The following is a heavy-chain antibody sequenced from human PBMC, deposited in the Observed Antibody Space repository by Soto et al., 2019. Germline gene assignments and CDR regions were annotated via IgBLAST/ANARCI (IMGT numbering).Heavy chain of an antibody. Sequence: PSETLSLTCSASGGSISSYYWIWLRQPPGKGLKWSGEIYHSGSTNYNPSLKSRVTISVDTSKNQFSLKLSSVTAADTAVYYCARGRGVVVPAAIAFVDYWGQGTLVTVSS. J-gene: IGHJ4*02. V-gene: IGHV4-34*01. D-gene: IGHD2-2*02. CDR3: ARGRGVVVPAAIAFVDY. CDR2: IYHSGST. CDR1: GGSISSYY.